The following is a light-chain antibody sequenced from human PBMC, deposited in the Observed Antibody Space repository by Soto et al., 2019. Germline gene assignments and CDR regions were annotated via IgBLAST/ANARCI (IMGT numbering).Light chain of an antibody. J-gene: IGLJ1*01. V-gene: IGLV2-14*02. CDR2: EGS. CDR3: SSYTESSNYV. Sequence: QSVLTQPASVSGSPGQSITISCTGTSSDVGSYNLVSWYQQHPGKAPKLMIYEGSKRPSGVSNRFSGSKSGNTASLTISGLQAEDEADYYCSSYTESSNYVFATGIKSP. CDR1: SSDVGSYNL.